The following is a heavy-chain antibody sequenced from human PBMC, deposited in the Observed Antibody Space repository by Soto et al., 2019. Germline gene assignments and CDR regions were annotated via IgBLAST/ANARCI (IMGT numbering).Heavy chain of an antibody. CDR2: INAGNGNT. D-gene: IGHD4-17*01. V-gene: IGHV1-3*01. CDR3: AREGFGPRKTHDYPNWGWFDP. J-gene: IGHJ5*02. CDR1: GYTFTSYA. Sequence: ASVKVSCKASGYTFTSYAMNWVRQAPGQRLEWMGWINAGNGNTKYSQKFQGRVTITRDTSASTAYMELSSLRSEDTAVYYCAREGFGPRKTHDYPNWGWFDPWGQGTLVTVSS.